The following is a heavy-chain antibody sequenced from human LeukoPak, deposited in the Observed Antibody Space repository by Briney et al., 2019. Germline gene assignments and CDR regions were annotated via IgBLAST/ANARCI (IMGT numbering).Heavy chain of an antibody. CDR3: ARFAASGSYYYYMDV. V-gene: IGHV3-48*01. CDR2: IGTSSTTI. CDR1: GFTFSSYT. J-gene: IGHJ6*03. D-gene: IGHD6-25*01. Sequence: GGSLRLSCAASGFTFSSYTMNWVRQPPGKGLEWVSNIGTSSTTIYYADSVKGRFTISRDNAKNSLYLQMSSLRADDTAVYYCARFAASGSYYYYMDVWGKGTTVTVSS.